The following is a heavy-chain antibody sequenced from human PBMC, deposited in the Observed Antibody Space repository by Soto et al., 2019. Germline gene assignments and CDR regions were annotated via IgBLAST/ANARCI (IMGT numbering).Heavy chain of an antibody. CDR3: ARDRGEYTSSWFWYFSH. V-gene: IGHV4-4*07. CDR2: LNIAGTI. Sequence: SETLSLTCSVSGASISSFNWNWVRQPAGKGPEWVGRLNIAGTINYNPSLKSRITMSMDTSKNQISLHLRSVTAADTAIYYCARDRGEYTSSWFWYFSHWGHGTLVT. D-gene: IGHD6-13*01. CDR1: GASISSFN. J-gene: IGHJ2*01.